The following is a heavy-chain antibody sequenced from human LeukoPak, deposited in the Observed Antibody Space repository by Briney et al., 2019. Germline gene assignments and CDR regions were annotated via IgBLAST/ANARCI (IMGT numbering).Heavy chain of an antibody. Sequence: GGSLRLSCAASGFTFDDYAMHWARQAPGKGLEWVSGISWNSGSIGYADSVKGRFTISRDNAKNSLYLQMNSLRAEDTALYYCAKGGPGIAVAGTYFDYWGQGTLVTVSS. CDR1: GFTFDDYA. J-gene: IGHJ4*02. CDR3: AKGGPGIAVAGTYFDY. D-gene: IGHD6-19*01. CDR2: ISWNSGSI. V-gene: IGHV3-9*01.